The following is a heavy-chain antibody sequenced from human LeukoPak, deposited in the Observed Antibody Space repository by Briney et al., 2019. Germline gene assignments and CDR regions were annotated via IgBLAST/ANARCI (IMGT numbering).Heavy chain of an antibody. CDR1: GGSIGTYY. V-gene: IGHV4-4*09. CDR2: IYVTGST. D-gene: IGHD6-6*01. CDR3: ARLTRLSTSPDRYYLDY. J-gene: IGHJ4*02. Sequence: SETLSLTCTVSGGSIGTYYWSWIRQSPGKGLEWIGYIYVTGSTRYNPYLQSRVTISVDTSRNQFSLKLSSVTAADSAVYYCARLTRLSTSPDRYYLDYWGQGTLVTVSS.